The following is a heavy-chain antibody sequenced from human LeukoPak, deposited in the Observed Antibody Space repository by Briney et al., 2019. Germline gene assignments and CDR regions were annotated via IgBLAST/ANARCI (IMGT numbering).Heavy chain of an antibody. V-gene: IGHV4-34*01. Sequence: PSETLSLTCAVYGGSFSGYYWSWVRQPPGKGLEWIGEINHSGSTNYNPSLKSRVTISVDTSKNQFSLKLSSVTAADTAVYYCASGGLPGDYWGQGTPVTVSS. D-gene: IGHD2-2*01. CDR3: ASGGLPGDY. J-gene: IGHJ4*02. CDR2: INHSGST. CDR1: GGSFSGYY.